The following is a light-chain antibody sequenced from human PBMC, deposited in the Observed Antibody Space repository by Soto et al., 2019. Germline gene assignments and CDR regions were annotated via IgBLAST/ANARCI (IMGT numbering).Light chain of an antibody. V-gene: IGKV3-11*01. CDR3: QQRSNWPPIT. Sequence: EIMLTQYPATLSLSPGERATLSCRASQSVSSYLAWYQQKPGQAPRLLIYDASNRATGIPARFSGSGSGTDFTLTISSLEPEDFAVYYCQQRSNWPPITFGQGTRLEIK. CDR1: QSVSSY. CDR2: DAS. J-gene: IGKJ5*01.